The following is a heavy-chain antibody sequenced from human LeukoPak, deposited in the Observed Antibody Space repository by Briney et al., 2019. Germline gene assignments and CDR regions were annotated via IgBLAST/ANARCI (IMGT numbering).Heavy chain of an antibody. CDR1: GFTFSSYA. Sequence: GGSLILSCSASGFTFSSYAMRWVRQAPGKGLEYVSAISSNGGSTYYADSVKGRFTISRDNSKNTLYLQMSSLRAEDTAVYYCVTMVRGVIDYWGQGTLVTVSS. CDR3: VTMVRGVIDY. CDR2: ISSNGGST. D-gene: IGHD3-10*01. V-gene: IGHV3-64D*09. J-gene: IGHJ4*02.